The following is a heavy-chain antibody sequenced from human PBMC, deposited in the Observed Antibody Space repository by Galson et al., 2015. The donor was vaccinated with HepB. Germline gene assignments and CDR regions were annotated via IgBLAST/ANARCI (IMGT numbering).Heavy chain of an antibody. V-gene: IGHV3-23*01. CDR2: ISGSGGST. J-gene: IGHJ6*02. Sequence: SLRLSCAASGFTFSSYAMSWVRQAPGKGLEWVSAISGSGGSTYYADSVKGRFTISRDNSKNTLYLQMNSLRAEDTAVYYCAKGERGYSGYDGMDVWGQGTTVTVSS. CDR3: AKGERGYSGYDGMDV. D-gene: IGHD5-12*01. CDR1: GFTFSSYA.